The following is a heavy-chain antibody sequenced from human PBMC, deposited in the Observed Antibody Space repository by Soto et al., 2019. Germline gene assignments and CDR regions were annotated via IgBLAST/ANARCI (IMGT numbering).Heavy chain of an antibody. V-gene: IGHV4-34*01. Sequence: PSETLSLTCAGYGGSFSGYYWSWIRQPPGKGLEWIGEINHSGSTNYNPSLKSRVTISVDTSKNQFSLKLSSVTAADTAVYYCARGFWNPYYYGDSARGYFQHWGQGTLVTVSS. D-gene: IGHD4-17*01. CDR1: GGSFSGYY. CDR2: INHSGST. J-gene: IGHJ1*01. CDR3: ARGFWNPYYYGDSARGYFQH.